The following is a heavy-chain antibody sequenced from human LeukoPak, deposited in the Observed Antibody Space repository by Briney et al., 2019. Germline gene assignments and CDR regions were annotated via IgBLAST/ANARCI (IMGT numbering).Heavy chain of an antibody. CDR3: ATNKKGSDSDY. J-gene: IGHJ4*02. Sequence: GESLKISFKGSGXSFTSYWIGWVRQMPGKGLEWMGIIYPGDSDTRYSPSFQGQVTISADKSISTAYLQWSSLRASDTAMYYCATNKKGSDSDYWGQGTLVTVSS. CDR2: IYPGDSDT. V-gene: IGHV5-51*01. D-gene: IGHD3-10*01. CDR1: GXSFTSYW.